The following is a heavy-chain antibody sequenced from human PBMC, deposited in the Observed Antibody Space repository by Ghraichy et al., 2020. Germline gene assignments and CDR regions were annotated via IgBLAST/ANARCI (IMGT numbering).Heavy chain of an antibody. CDR2: ISSSSSYI. Sequence: GGSLRLSCAASGFTFSSYSMNWVRQAPGKGLEWVSSISSSSSYIYYADSVKGRFTISRDNAKNSLYLQMNSLRAEDTAVYYCARKWELLGRLDYWGQGTLVTVSS. CDR1: GFTFSSYS. CDR3: ARKWELLGRLDY. V-gene: IGHV3-21*01. D-gene: IGHD1-26*01. J-gene: IGHJ4*02.